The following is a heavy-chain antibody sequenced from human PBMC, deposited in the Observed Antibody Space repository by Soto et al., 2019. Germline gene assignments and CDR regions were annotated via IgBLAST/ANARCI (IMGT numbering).Heavy chain of an antibody. CDR2: ISAHNGDT. Sequence: QVQLVQSGAEVKEPGASVKVSCKASGYTFTSYGISWVRQAPGQGLEWMGWISAHNGDTNYAQKLQGRVTMTTDTFTSTAYMEVRSLGSDDTAVYYCARATGRFDYWGQGTLVTVSS. CDR1: GYTFTSYG. D-gene: IGHD1-26*01. J-gene: IGHJ4*02. V-gene: IGHV1-18*01. CDR3: ARATGRFDY.